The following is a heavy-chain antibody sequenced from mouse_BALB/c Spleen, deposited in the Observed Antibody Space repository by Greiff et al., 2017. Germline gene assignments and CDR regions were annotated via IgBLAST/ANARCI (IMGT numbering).Heavy chain of an antibody. V-gene: IGHV3-1*02. CDR1: GYSITSGYS. Sequence: EVQLVESGPDLVKPSQSLSLTCTVTGYSITSGYSWHWILQFPGNKLEWMGYIHYSGSTNYNPSLKSRISITRDTSKNQFFLQLNSVTTEDTATYYCARLPDYWGQGTTLTVSS. CDR2: IHYSGST. J-gene: IGHJ2*01. CDR3: ARLPDY.